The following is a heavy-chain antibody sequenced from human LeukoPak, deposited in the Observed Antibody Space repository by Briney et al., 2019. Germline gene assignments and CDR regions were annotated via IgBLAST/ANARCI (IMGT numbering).Heavy chain of an antibody. D-gene: IGHD3-22*01. CDR2: IGLSGSPL. V-gene: IGHV3-11*04. Sequence: TGGSLRLSCAVSGFPFTRFYMSWVRQAPGKGLEWISYIGLSGSPLDYADSVRGRFTISRDNAKNSLYQELNSLRAEDTAVYYCARKDFSSGSFSYWGQGTLVTVSS. J-gene: IGHJ4*02. CDR3: ARKDFSSGSFSY. CDR1: GFPFTRFY.